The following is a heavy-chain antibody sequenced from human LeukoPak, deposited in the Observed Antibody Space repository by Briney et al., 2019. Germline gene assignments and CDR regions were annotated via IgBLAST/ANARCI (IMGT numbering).Heavy chain of an antibody. CDR3: ARGRGGFGELYPYYFDY. CDR2: IYPADSTA. Sequence: GESLKISCKASGYSFTAYWIGWVRQVPGKGLEWVGIIYPADSTAKYSPSFQGQVTISADKSISTAYLQWSSLKASDTAMYYCARGRGGFGELYPYYFDYWGQGTLVTVSS. J-gene: IGHJ4*02. CDR1: GYSFTAYW. D-gene: IGHD3-10*01. V-gene: IGHV5-51*01.